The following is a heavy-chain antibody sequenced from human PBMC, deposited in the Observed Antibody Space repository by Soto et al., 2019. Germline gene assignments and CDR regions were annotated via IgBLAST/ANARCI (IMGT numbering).Heavy chain of an antibody. J-gene: IGHJ4*02. CDR3: ARGDYSDSSGLYFDY. CDR1: GGSISSHY. Sequence: QVQLQESGPGLVKPSETLSLICTVSGGSISSHYWSWIRQPPGKGLEWIGYVYYSGSTNYNPSLKSRVTISVDTSKNQFSLKLSSVTAADTAVYYCARGDYSDSSGLYFDYWGQGTLVTVSS. CDR2: VYYSGST. D-gene: IGHD3-22*01. V-gene: IGHV4-59*11.